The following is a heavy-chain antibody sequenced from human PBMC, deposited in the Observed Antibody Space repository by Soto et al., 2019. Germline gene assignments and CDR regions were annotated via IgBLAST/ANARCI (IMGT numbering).Heavy chain of an antibody. CDR2: INHSGST. Sequence: SETLSLTCAVYGGSFSGYYWSWIRQPPGKGLEWIGEINHSGSTNYNPSLKSRVTISVDTSKNQFSLKLSSVTAADTAVYYCARGRKSSRIAARVDPWGQGTLVTVSS. V-gene: IGHV4-34*01. CDR1: GGSFSGYY. CDR3: ARGRKSSRIAARVDP. J-gene: IGHJ5*02. D-gene: IGHD6-6*01.